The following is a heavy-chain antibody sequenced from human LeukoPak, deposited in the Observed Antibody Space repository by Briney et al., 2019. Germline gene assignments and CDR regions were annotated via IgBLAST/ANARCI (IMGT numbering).Heavy chain of an antibody. Sequence: GGSLRLSCAASGFTFSSYGMHWVRQAPGKGLEWVAFIRYDGSNKCYADSVKGRFTISRDNSKNTLYLQMNSLRPEDTAVYYCAKDGGWQQLVLHLFDYWGQGTLVTVSS. D-gene: IGHD6-13*01. V-gene: IGHV3-30*02. CDR3: AKDGGWQQLVLHLFDY. CDR1: GFTFSSYG. CDR2: IRYDGSNK. J-gene: IGHJ4*02.